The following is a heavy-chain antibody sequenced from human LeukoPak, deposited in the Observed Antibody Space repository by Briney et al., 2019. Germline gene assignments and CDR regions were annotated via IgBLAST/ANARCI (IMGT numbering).Heavy chain of an antibody. V-gene: IGHV3-23*01. D-gene: IGHD1-7*01. CDR2: IIAGVDTT. Sequence: GGSLRLSCAASGFTFSNYAMSWVRQAPGKGLGWVSGIIAGVDTTYYADSVKGRFTISRDHSNNTLYLQMNSLRAEDTAIYYCAKDGTTTRYNWFDSWGQGTLVTVS. CDR3: AKDGTTTRYNWFDS. CDR1: GFTFSNYA. J-gene: IGHJ5*01.